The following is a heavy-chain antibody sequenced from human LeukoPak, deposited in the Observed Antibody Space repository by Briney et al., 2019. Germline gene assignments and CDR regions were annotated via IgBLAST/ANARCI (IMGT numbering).Heavy chain of an antibody. CDR1: GGSISSGSYY. CDR2: IYTSGST. D-gene: IGHD3-22*01. V-gene: IGHV4-61*02. Sequence: SQTLSLTCTVSGGSISSGSYYWSWIRQPAGKGLEWIGRIYTSGSTNYNPSLKSRVTISVDTSKNQFSLKLSSVTAADTAVYYCARDPHDITMIVVATFDYWGQGTLVTVSS. J-gene: IGHJ4*02. CDR3: ARDPHDITMIVVATFDY.